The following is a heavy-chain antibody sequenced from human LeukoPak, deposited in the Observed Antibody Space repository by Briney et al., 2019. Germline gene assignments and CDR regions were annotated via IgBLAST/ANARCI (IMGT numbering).Heavy chain of an antibody. Sequence: PGGSLRLSCAASGFTFSDYYMSWIRQAPGKGLEYVSAISTNGGSTYYADSVKGRFTISRDNSKNTLNLQMNSLRVEDTAVYYCVTAPRDGYSNWGQGTLVTVSS. CDR1: GFTFSDYY. J-gene: IGHJ4*02. D-gene: IGHD5-24*01. V-gene: IGHV3-64D*09. CDR2: ISTNGGST. CDR3: VTAPRDGYSN.